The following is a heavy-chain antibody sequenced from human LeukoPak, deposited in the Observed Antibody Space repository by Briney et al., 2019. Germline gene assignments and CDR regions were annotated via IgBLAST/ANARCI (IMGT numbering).Heavy chain of an antibody. J-gene: IGHJ4*02. CDR3: ATEVWFRADS. CDR2: ICQYEGKK. Sequence: TGGSLRLSCAASGFTFSVYWMTWVRQAPGKGLEWVATICQYEGKKNYVESVKGRFTISRDNAENSLFLQMNSLRADDTAVYYCATEVWFRADSWGQGTLVTLPS. D-gene: IGHD3-10*01. V-gene: IGHV3-7*05. CDR1: GFTFSVYW.